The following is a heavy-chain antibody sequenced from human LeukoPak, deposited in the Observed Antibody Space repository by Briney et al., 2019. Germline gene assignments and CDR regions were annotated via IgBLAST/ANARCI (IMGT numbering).Heavy chain of an antibody. V-gene: IGHV1-2*02. CDR1: GYTFTSYD. CDR2: INPNSGGT. D-gene: IGHD2-15*01. J-gene: IGHJ6*03. CDR3: ARAPGSYYMDV. Sequence: ASVKVSCKASGYTFTSYDINWVRQAPGQGLEWMGWINPNSGGTNFAQKFQGRVTMTRYTSISTAYMELSRLRSDDTAVYYCARAPGSYYMDVWGKGTTVTVSS.